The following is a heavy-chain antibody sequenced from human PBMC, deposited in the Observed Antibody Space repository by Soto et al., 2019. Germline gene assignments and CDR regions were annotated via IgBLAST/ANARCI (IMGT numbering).Heavy chain of an antibody. J-gene: IGHJ5*02. V-gene: IGHV4-34*01. Sequence: PSETLSLTCAVYGGSFSGYYWSWIRQPPGKGLEWIGEINHSGSTNYNPSLKSRVTISVDTSKNQFSLKLSSVTAADTAVYYCARALLGYCISTSCYDWFDPWGQGTLVTVSS. CDR2: INHSGST. CDR3: ARALLGYCISTSCYDWFDP. D-gene: IGHD2-2*01. CDR1: GGSFSGYY.